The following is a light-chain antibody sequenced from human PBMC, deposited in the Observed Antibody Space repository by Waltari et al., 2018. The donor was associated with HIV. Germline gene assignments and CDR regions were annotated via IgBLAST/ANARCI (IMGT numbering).Light chain of an antibody. Sequence: QSVLTQPPSASGTPGQRVTISCSGISSTIGSNYVYWYQHLPGTTPQLLIYRETQRPSSVPDRFSCSKSGTSASLAISGLRSEDEADYYCAAWDDSLSPHVVFGAGTKLTVL. CDR3: AAWDDSLSPHVV. V-gene: IGLV1-47*01. J-gene: IGLJ2*01. CDR2: RET. CDR1: SSTIGSNY.